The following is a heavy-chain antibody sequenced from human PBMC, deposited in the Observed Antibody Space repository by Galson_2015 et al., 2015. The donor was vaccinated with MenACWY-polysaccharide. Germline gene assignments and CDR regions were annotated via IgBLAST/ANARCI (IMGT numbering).Heavy chain of an antibody. V-gene: IGHV1-3*01. CDR1: GYTFTGYY. CDR3: ARGDIVVVPAAIARPYYYYYGMDV. J-gene: IGHJ6*02. D-gene: IGHD2-2*01. CDR2: INAGNGNT. Sequence: SVKVSCKASGYTFTGYYMHWVRQAPGQRLEWMGWINAGNGNTKYSQKFQGRVTITRDTSASTAYMELSSLRSEDTAVYYCARGDIVVVPAAIARPYYYYYGMDVWGQGTTVTVSS.